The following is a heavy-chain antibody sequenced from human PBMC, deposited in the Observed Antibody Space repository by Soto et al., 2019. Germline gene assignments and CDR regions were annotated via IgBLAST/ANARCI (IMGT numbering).Heavy chain of an antibody. D-gene: IGHD2-2*01. J-gene: IGHJ4*02. CDR3: AITTDIVVVPAAIFWDY. CDR2: MNPNSGNT. CDR1: GDSVTSYD. V-gene: IGHV1-8*02. Sequence: VPVKVCCEASGDSVTSYDINWVRQATGQGLEWMGWMNPNSGNTGYAQKFQGRVTMTRNTSISTAYMELSSLRSEDTAVYYCAITTDIVVVPAAIFWDYWCQGTLVTVSS.